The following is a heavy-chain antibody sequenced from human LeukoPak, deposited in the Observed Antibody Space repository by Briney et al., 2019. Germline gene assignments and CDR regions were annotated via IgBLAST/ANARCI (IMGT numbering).Heavy chain of an antibody. Sequence: SETLSLTCAVYGGSFSGYYWSWIRQPPGKGLEWIGEINHSGSTNYNPSLKSRVTISADTSKNQFSLKLSSVTAADTAVYYCARELLWFGEFPDAFDIWGQGTMVTVSS. J-gene: IGHJ3*02. D-gene: IGHD3-10*01. CDR1: GGSFSGYY. V-gene: IGHV4-34*01. CDR3: ARELLWFGEFPDAFDI. CDR2: INHSGST.